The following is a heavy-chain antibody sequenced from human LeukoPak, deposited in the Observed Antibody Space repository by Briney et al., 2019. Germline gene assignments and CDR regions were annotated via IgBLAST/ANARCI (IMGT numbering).Heavy chain of an antibody. CDR3: ARDVGYTSLDYYGSGSLVDY. V-gene: IGHV3-11*05. J-gene: IGHJ4*02. CDR2: ISSTNTVT. Sequence: GGSLRLSCAASGFTFSHYSMSWIRQAPGKGLEWLSYISSTNTVTKYADSVKGRFTISRDNAKNSLFLQMNNLRVEDTAVYYCARDVGYTSLDYYGSGSLVDYWGQGTLVTVSS. CDR1: GFTFSHYS. D-gene: IGHD3-10*01.